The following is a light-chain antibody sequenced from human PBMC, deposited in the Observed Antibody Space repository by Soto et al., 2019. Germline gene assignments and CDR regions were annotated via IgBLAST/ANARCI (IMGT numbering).Light chain of an antibody. CDR1: QSVSSN. V-gene: IGKV3-15*01. CDR2: GAS. J-gene: IGKJ1*01. Sequence: EIVMTQSPATLSVSPGERATLSCRASQSVSSNLAWYQQKHGQAPRLLIYGASTRATGIPARFSGSGSGTDFTLTISRLEPEEFAVYYCQQYVSSPWAVGQGTKVDIK. CDR3: QQYVSSPWA.